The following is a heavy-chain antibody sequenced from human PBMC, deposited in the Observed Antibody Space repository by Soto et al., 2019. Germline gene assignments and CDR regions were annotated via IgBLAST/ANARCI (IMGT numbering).Heavy chain of an antibody. D-gene: IGHD5-12*01. CDR3: ARVSPKGGLFDD. V-gene: IGHV4-59*01. J-gene: IGHJ4*02. Sequence: SETLSLTCTVSGGSISSYYWSWIRQPPGKGLEWIGYIYYSGSTNYNPSLKSRVTISVDTSKNQFSLKLSSVTAADTAVYYCARVSPKGGLFDDRGQGTLVTVSS. CDR2: IYYSGST. CDR1: GGSISSYY.